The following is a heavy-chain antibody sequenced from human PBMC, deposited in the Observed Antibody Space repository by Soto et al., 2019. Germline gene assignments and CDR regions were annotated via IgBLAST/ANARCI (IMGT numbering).Heavy chain of an antibody. CDR2: IRSKAYGGAT. CDR3: TRDYYDTRGYYTMDV. V-gene: IGHV3-49*04. J-gene: IGHJ6*02. CDR1: GLTFGDHA. Sequence: GGSLRLSCTASGLTFGDHAMSWVRQAPGKGLEWVGFIRSKAYGGATEYAASVKGRFTFSRDDSKSIAYLQMNSLKTEDTAVYYCTRDYYDTRGYYTMDVWGQGTAVTVSS. D-gene: IGHD3-22*01.